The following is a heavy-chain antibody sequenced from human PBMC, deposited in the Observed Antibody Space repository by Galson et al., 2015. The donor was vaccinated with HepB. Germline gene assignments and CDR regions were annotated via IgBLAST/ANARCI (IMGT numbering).Heavy chain of an antibody. CDR1: GFTLSSYE. CDR3: AKVAILGVTPHYFDY. V-gene: IGHV3-23*01. Sequence: SLRLSCAASGFTLSSYEMNWVRQAPGKGLEWVSYISIGGGGGGAYYADSVKGRLTISRDNSKNTVYLQMNSLRTDDTAVYYCAKVAILGVTPHYFDYWGHGTLVTVSS. D-gene: IGHD2-21*02. J-gene: IGHJ4*01. CDR2: ISIGGGGGGA.